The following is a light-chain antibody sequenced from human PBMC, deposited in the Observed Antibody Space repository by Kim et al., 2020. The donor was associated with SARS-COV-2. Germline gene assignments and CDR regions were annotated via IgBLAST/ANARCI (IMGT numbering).Light chain of an antibody. CDR2: GAS. J-gene: IGKJ4*01. CDR1: QSVSSN. V-gene: IGKV3-15*01. Sequence: EVVMTQSPATLSVSPGERATLSCRASQSVSSNLAWYQQKPGQPPRLLIYGASTRATAIPARFSGSGSGTEFTLTISSLQSEDFAIYYCQQYNNWPPLTFGGGTKVDIK. CDR3: QQYNNWPPLT.